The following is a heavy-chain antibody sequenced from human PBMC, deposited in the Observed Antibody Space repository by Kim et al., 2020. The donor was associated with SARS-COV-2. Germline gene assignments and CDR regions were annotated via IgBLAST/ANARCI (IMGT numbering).Heavy chain of an antibody. CDR1: GYTFTSYA. J-gene: IGHJ3*02. CDR2: INTITGNP. V-gene: IGHV7-4-1*02. D-gene: IGHD2-21*01. Sequence: ASVKVSCKASGYTFTSYAINWVRQAPGQGLEWMGWINTITGNPTYAQGFTGRFVFSLDTSVNTAYLQISSLKAEDTVVYYCARGVIFPATKAPGAFDIWGRGTMVTVSS. CDR3: ARGVIFPATKAPGAFDI.